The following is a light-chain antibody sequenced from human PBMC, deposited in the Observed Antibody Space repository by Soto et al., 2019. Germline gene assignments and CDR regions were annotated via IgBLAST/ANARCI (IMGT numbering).Light chain of an antibody. Sequence: QSVLTQPASVSGSPGQAVTISCNGTSSDVGGYNYVSWYQQHSGNAPKLMIYEVSNRPSGVSNRFSGSKSGNTASLTISGLHAEDEADYYCSSYTSSSTWVFGGGTKLTVL. CDR3: SSYTSSSTWV. CDR2: EVS. J-gene: IGLJ3*02. CDR1: SSDVGGYNY. V-gene: IGLV2-14*01.